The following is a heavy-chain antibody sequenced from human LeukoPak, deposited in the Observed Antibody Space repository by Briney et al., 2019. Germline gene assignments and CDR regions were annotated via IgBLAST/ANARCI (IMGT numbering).Heavy chain of an antibody. CDR1: GFTFSSYG. V-gene: IGHV3-30*03. CDR2: ISYDGSNK. D-gene: IGHD3-3*01. J-gene: IGHJ6*03. Sequence: GRSLRLSCAASGFTFSSYGMHWVRQAPGKGLEWVAVISYDGSNKYYADSVKGRFTISRDNSKNTLYLQMGSLRAEDMAVYYCARVNLDYDFWSGYSNTYYYYMDAWGKGTTVTVSS. CDR3: ARVNLDYDFWSGYSNTYYYYMDA.